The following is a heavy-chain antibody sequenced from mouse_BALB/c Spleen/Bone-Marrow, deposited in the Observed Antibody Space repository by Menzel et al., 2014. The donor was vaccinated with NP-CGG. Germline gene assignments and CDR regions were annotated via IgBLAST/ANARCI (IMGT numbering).Heavy chain of an antibody. V-gene: IGHV6-6*02. Sequence: EVQGVESGGGLVQPGGSMKLSCVASGFTFSNYWMNWVRQSPEKGLEWVAEIRLKSNNYATHYAESVKGRFTTSRDDSKSSVYLQMNNLRAEDTGIYYCTTGFAYWGQGTLVTVSA. CDR2: IRLKSNNYAT. CDR1: GFTFSNYW. J-gene: IGHJ3*01. CDR3: TTGFAY.